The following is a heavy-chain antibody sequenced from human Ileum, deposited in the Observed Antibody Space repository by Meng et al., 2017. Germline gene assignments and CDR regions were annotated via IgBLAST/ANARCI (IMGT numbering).Heavy chain of an antibody. D-gene: IGHD1-26*01. CDR2: ISWKSNSV. Sequence: GGSLRLSCVGSGLTFDNYAMHWVRQAPGKGLEWVAGISWKSNSVVYADSVKGRFTISRDNAKNSLSLEINSLRTEDSALYYCVKDIRPGGWDLQGSYFDSWGQGTLVTVSS. CDR1: GLTFDNYA. CDR3: VKDIRPGGWDLQGSYFDS. J-gene: IGHJ4*02. V-gene: IGHV3-9*01.